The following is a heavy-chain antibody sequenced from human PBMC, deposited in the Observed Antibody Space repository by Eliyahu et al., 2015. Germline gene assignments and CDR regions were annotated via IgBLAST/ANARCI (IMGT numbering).Heavy chain of an antibody. Sequence: QLQLQESGPGLVKPSETLSLTCTVXGGSISSSSYXWGWXRQPPGKGLEWIGSIYYSGSTYYNPSLKSRVTISVDTSKNQFSLKLSSVTAADTAVYYCARQPGTSGYIWGSYRSPYYFDYWGQGTLVTVSS. J-gene: IGHJ4*02. CDR1: GGSISSSSYX. CDR2: IYYSGST. D-gene: IGHD3-16*02. V-gene: IGHV4-39*01. CDR3: ARQPGTSGYIWGSYRSPYYFDY.